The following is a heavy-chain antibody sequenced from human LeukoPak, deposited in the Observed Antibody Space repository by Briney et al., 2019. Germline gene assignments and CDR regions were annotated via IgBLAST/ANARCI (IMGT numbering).Heavy chain of an antibody. Sequence: SETLSLTCAVYGGSFSGYYWSWIRQPPGKGVEWIGEINHSGSTNYNPSLKSRVTISVDTSKNQFSLKLSSVTAADTAVYYCARWYFDWFDAFDIWGQGTMVTVSS. CDR1: GGSFSGYY. V-gene: IGHV4-34*01. CDR2: INHSGST. J-gene: IGHJ3*02. CDR3: ARWYFDWFDAFDI. D-gene: IGHD3-9*01.